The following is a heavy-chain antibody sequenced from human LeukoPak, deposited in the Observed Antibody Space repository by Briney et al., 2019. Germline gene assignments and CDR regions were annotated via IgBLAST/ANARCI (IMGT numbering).Heavy chain of an antibody. D-gene: IGHD3-10*01. Sequence: SETLSLTCAVSGGSFSRPFWSWIRQTPGKGLEWIGEIDHSGRSDYNPSLEGRGTMSVDTSKNQFSLRLTSVTAADTAVYFCARAERRINLARGVFGSHFDSWGQGTLVSVSS. CDR2: IDHSGRS. V-gene: IGHV4-34*01. J-gene: IGHJ5*01. CDR1: GGSFSRPF. CDR3: ARAERRINLARGVFGSHFDS.